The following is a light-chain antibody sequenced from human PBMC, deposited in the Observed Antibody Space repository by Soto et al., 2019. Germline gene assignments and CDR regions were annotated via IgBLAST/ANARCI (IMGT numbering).Light chain of an antibody. J-gene: IGLJ2*01. V-gene: IGLV2-14*01. CDR3: SSETSSKTLF. CDR2: EVS. CDR1: SSDVGSYNT. Sequence: QSVLTQPVSVSGSPGQSITISCTGTSSDVGSYNTVSWYQQHPGKVPKLMIYEVSNRPSGVSNRFSASKSGNTASLTISGLQAEDEADYYCSSETSSKTLFFGGGTKLTVL.